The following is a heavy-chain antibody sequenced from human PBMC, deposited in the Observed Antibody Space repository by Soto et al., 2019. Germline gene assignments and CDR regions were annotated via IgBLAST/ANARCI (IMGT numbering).Heavy chain of an antibody. CDR3: ARVVGSSWLDY. Sequence: PGGSLRLSCAASGFTFSSYGMHWVRQAPGKGLEWVAVISYDGSNKYYADSVKGRFTISRDNSKNTLYLQMNSLRAEDTAVYYCARVVGSSWLDYWGQGTLVTVSS. J-gene: IGHJ4*02. D-gene: IGHD6-13*01. V-gene: IGHV3-30*03. CDR2: ISYDGSNK. CDR1: GFTFSSYG.